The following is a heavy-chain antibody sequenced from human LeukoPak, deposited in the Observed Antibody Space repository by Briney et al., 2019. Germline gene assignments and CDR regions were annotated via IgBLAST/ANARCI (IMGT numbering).Heavy chain of an antibody. CDR1: GFTFSNYG. CDR2: IFYDGSNK. Sequence: GGSLRLSCAASGFTFSNYGMHWVRQAPGKGLEWVAVIFYDGSNKHYAESVKGRFTISRDNSKNTVHLQMDRLRAEDTAVYYCARDQAFYFSYVDYWGQGSLVTVSS. V-gene: IGHV3-33*01. J-gene: IGHJ4*02. D-gene: IGHD2/OR15-2a*01. CDR3: ARDQAFYFSYVDY.